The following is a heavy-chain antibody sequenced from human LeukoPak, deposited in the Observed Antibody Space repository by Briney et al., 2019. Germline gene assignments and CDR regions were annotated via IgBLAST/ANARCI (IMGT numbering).Heavy chain of an antibody. D-gene: IGHD6-19*01. V-gene: IGHV1-69*05. Sequence: SVKVSCKASGGTFSSYAISWVRQAPGQGLEWMGRIIPIFGTANYAQKFRGRVTITTDESTSTAYMELSSLRSEDTAVYYCVRDPSRIAVAAHPNTAWGQGTLVTVSS. CDR1: GGTFSSYA. J-gene: IGHJ5*02. CDR2: IIPIFGTA. CDR3: VRDPSRIAVAAHPNTA.